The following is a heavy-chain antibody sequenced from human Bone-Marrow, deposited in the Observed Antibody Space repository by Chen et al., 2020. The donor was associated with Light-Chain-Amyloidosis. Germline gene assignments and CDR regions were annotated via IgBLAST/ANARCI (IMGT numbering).Heavy chain of an antibody. CDR1: GFSLSTSGVG. J-gene: IGHJ5*02. CDR2: IYWNDDK. D-gene: IGHD3-10*01. V-gene: IGHV2-5*01. Sequence: QITLKESGPTLVTPTQTLTLTCTFSGFSLSTSGVGVGWIRQPPGKALDWLALIYWNDDKRYSPSLKSRLTITKDTSKNQVVLTMTNMDPVDTATYYCAHRQVLWFGETNWFDPWGQGTLVTVSS. CDR3: AHRQVLWFGETNWFDP.